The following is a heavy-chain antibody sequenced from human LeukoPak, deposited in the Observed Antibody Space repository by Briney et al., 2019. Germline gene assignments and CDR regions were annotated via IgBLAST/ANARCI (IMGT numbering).Heavy chain of an antibody. CDR1: GFTFSRYW. CDR3: AKGIVPRVDTADFDY. CDR2: IKQDGSEK. Sequence: GGSLRLSCAASGFTFSRYWMNWVRQAPGKGLEWVANIKQDGSEKYYVDSVKGRFTISRDNAKNTLYLQMNSLRAEDTAVYYCAKGIVPRVDTADFDYWGQGTLVTVSS. D-gene: IGHD5-18*01. J-gene: IGHJ4*02. V-gene: IGHV3-7*01.